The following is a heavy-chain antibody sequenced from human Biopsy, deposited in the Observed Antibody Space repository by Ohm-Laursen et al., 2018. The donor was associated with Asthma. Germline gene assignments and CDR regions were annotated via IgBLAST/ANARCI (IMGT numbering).Heavy chain of an antibody. Sequence: SLRLSCSATRFTYEMHWVRQAPGKGLEWVAVISYDGSSIYYADSVKGRFTISRDNSKNMLSLQMNSLTAEDTAVYYCAREGVAGTHIEDWGQGTLVTVSS. CDR3: AREGVAGTHIED. V-gene: IGHV3-30-3*01. D-gene: IGHD6-19*01. CDR1: RFTYE. J-gene: IGHJ4*02. CDR2: ISYDGSSI.